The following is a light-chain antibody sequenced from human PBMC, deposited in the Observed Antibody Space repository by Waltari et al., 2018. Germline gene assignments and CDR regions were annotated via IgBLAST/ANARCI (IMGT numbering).Light chain of an antibody. CDR2: AAS. Sequence: IQLTQSPSSLSASVGDRVTITCRASQGISSYLAWYQQKPGKAPKLLIYAASTLQSGVPSRFSGSGSGTDFTLTISSLQPEDFATYYCQQLNSYPLTIGGGTKVEIK. CDR1: QGISSY. J-gene: IGKJ4*01. V-gene: IGKV1-9*01. CDR3: QQLNSYPLT.